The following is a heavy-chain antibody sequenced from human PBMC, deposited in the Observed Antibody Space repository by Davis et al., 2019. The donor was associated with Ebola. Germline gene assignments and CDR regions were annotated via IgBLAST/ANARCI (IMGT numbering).Heavy chain of an antibody. D-gene: IGHD3-16*01. Sequence: GESLKISCKGSGYSFTSYWIGWVRQMPGKGLEWMGIIYPGDSDTRYSPSFQGQVTISADKSISTAYLQWSSLKASDTAMYYCARYKYDYVWGSLHRNWFDPWGQGTLVTVSS. V-gene: IGHV5-51*01. CDR1: GYSFTSYW. CDR3: ARYKYDYVWGSLHRNWFDP. CDR2: IYPGDSDT. J-gene: IGHJ5*02.